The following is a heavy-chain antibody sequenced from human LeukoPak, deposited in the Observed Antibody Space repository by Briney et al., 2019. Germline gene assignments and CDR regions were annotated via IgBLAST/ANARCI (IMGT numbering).Heavy chain of an antibody. Sequence: PGGSLRLSCAASGFTVSDNYMSWVRQAPWKGLEWVSVIYSGGSTYYSDSVKGRFTISRDNSKNTLYLQMNSLRAEDTAVYYCAKDLAGSGSYSFDYWGQGTLVTVSS. J-gene: IGHJ4*02. D-gene: IGHD1-26*01. CDR2: IYSGGST. CDR1: GFTVSDNY. CDR3: AKDLAGSGSYSFDY. V-gene: IGHV3-53*01.